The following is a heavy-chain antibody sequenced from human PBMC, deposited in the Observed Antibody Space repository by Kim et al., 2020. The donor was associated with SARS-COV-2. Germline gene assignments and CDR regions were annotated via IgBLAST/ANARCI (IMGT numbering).Heavy chain of an antibody. V-gene: IGHV4-39*01. D-gene: IGHD6-13*01. CDR2: IYYSGST. CDR3: ASQIAAAGTV. CDR1: GGSISSSSYY. J-gene: IGHJ4*02. Sequence: SETLSLTCTVSGGSISSSSYYWGWIRQPPGKGLEWIGSIYYSGSTYYNPSLKSRVTISVDTSKNQFSLKLSSVTAADTAVYYCASQIAAAGTVWGQGTLVTVSS.